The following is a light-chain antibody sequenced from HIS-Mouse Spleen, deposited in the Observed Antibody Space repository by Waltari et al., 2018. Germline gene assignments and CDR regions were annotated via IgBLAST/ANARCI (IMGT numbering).Light chain of an antibody. CDR3: CSYAVSSTWV. V-gene: IGLV2-23*01. Sequence: QSALTQPASVSGSPGQSITISCTGTSSDVGSYNLVSWYQQHPGKAPKLMIYEGSNRPSGVSNRFSGSKSGNTASLTISGLQAEDEADYYCCSYAVSSTWVFGGGTKLTVL. CDR1: SSDVGSYNL. J-gene: IGLJ3*02. CDR2: EGS.